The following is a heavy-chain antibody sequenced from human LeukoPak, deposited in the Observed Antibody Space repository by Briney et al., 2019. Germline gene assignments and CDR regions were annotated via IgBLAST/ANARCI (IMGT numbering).Heavy chain of an antibody. D-gene: IGHD6-13*01. J-gene: IGHJ2*01. CDR3: ARRIAAARNSYFDL. V-gene: IGHV4-38-2*02. CDR1: GYSISSGYY. CDR2: INHSGST. Sequence: SETLSLTCTVSGYSISSGYYWGWIRQPPGKGLEWIGEINHSGSTNNNPSLKSRVTISVDTSKNRFSLKLSSVTAADTAVYYCARRIAAARNSYFDLWGRGTLVTVSS.